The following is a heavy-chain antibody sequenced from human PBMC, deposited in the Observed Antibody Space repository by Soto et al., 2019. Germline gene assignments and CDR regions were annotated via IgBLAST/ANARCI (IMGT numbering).Heavy chain of an antibody. D-gene: IGHD5-12*01. Sequence: ESGGGLVQPGRSLRLSCAASGFTFDDYAMHWVRQAPGKGLEWVSGISWNSGSIGYADSVKGRFTISRDNAKNSLYLQMNSLRAEDTALYYCAKDRRNRDGYNDAFDIWGQGTMVTVSS. V-gene: IGHV3-9*01. CDR3: AKDRRNRDGYNDAFDI. J-gene: IGHJ3*02. CDR2: ISWNSGSI. CDR1: GFTFDDYA.